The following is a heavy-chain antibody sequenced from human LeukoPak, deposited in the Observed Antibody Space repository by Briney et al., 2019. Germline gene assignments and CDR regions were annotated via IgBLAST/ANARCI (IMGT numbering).Heavy chain of an antibody. CDR1: GFTFNIYW. D-gene: IGHD3-10*01. J-gene: IGHJ4*02. Sequence: GGSLRLSCAASGFTFNIYWMSWVRQAPGKGLEWVANIDPDGSEKQYGDSVKGRFTTSRDNAKNSLYLQMNSLRAEDTAIYYCARIYYFGDNNWRYFDNWGQGTLVTVSS. V-gene: IGHV3-7*01. CDR2: IDPDGSEK. CDR3: ARIYYFGDNNWRYFDN.